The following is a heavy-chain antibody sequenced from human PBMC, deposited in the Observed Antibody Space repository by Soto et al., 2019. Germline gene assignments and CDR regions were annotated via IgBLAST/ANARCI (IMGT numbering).Heavy chain of an antibody. D-gene: IGHD2-15*01. CDR1: GYSFTGNS. CDR3: VIQCRGVDY. CDR2: INTNNGGT. J-gene: IGHJ4*02. Sequence: QVHLVQSGAEVKKPGASVRVSCKASGYSFTGNSMHWVRQAPGQGLEWMGWINTNNGGTNYAQRFRGWVTMTRDTSVCKAYMELNRLKSDDTAVYYCVIQCRGVDYWGQGTLVTVS. V-gene: IGHV1-2*04.